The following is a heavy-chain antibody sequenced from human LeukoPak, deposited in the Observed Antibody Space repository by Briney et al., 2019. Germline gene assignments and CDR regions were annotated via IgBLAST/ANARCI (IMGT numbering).Heavy chain of an antibody. V-gene: IGHV4-39*01. CDR1: GGSISSSSYY. D-gene: IGHD3-10*01. CDR2: IYYSGST. Sequence: PSETLSPTCTVSGGSISSSSYYWGWIRQPPGKGLEWIGTIYYSGSTYYNPSLKSRVTISVDTSKNQFSLKLSSVTAADTAVYYCARVDGSGSYYNYLDYWGQGTLVTVSS. CDR3: ARVDGSGSYYNYLDY. J-gene: IGHJ4*02.